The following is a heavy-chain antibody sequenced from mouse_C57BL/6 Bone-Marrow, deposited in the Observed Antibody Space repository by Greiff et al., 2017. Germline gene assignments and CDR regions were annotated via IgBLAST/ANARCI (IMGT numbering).Heavy chain of an antibody. Sequence: VQLQQSGPELVKPGASVKISCKASGFAFSSSWMNWVKQRPVKGLEWIGRIYPGDGDTNYNGKFKGKATLTADKSSSTAYMQLSSLTSEDSAVYFCARYTTVVGYFDVWGTGTTVTVSS. J-gene: IGHJ1*03. CDR2: IYPGDGDT. CDR1: GFAFSSSW. CDR3: ARYTTVVGYFDV. D-gene: IGHD1-1*01. V-gene: IGHV1-82*01.